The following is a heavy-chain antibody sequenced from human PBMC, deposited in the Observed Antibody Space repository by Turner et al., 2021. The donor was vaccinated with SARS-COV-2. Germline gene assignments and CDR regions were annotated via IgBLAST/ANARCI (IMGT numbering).Heavy chain of an antibody. J-gene: IGHJ5*02. CDR1: GGCISSSSYY. D-gene: IGHD6-13*01. V-gene: IGHV4-39*01. Sequence: QLELQASGLGLVTPSETLSLTCTVPGGCISSSSYYWGWIRQPPGKWLEWIGSFYYSGSTYYNPCHKSRVPISVDKSKNQFSLKLSSVTAADTAVYYWARHWGVAAPAYLGRFDPWGQGTLVTVSS. CDR3: ARHWGVAAPAYLGRFDP. CDR2: FYYSGST.